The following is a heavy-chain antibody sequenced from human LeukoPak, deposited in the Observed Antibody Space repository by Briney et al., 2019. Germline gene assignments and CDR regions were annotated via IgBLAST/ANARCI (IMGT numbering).Heavy chain of an antibody. V-gene: IGHV4-59*05. D-gene: IGHD2-15*01. Sequence: PSETLSLTCTVSGGSISSYYWSWIRQPPGKGLEWIGSIYYSGSTYYNPSLQSRVTISVDTSKNQFSLKLNSVTAADTAVYYCASFYCSGGSCYQYFSYYYMDVWGKGTTVTISS. CDR1: GGSISSYY. CDR2: IYYSGST. CDR3: ASFYCSGGSCYQYFSYYYMDV. J-gene: IGHJ6*03.